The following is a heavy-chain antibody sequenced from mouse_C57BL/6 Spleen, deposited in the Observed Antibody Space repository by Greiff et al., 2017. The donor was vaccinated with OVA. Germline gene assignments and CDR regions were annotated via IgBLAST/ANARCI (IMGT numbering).Heavy chain of an antibody. CDR1: GYSITSGYY. D-gene: IGHD2-2*01. CDR3: ARGGYHYAMDY. J-gene: IGHJ4*01. V-gene: IGHV3-6*01. Sequence: EVKLQESGPGLVKPSQSLSLTCSVTGYSITSGYYWNWIRQFPGNKLEWMGYISYDGSNNSNPSLKNRISITRDTSKNQFFLKLNSVTTEDTATYYCARGGYHYAMDYWGQGTSVTVSS. CDR2: ISYDGSN.